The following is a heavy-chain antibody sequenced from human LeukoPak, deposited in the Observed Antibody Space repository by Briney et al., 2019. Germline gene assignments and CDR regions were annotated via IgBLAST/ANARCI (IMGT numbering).Heavy chain of an antibody. CDR3: AGVLMGFYDSSGYFDY. Sequence: ASVKVSCKVSGYTLTELAMHWVRQAPGKGLEWMGGFDPEDGETIYAHHFQGRITMTEDTSTDTAYMELSSLRSEDTAFYYCAGVLMGFYDSSGYFDYWGQGTLVTVSS. D-gene: IGHD3-22*01. V-gene: IGHV1-24*01. CDR2: FDPEDGET. J-gene: IGHJ4*02. CDR1: GYTLTELA.